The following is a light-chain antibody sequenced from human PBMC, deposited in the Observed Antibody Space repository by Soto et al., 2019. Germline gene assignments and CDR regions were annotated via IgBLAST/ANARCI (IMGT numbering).Light chain of an antibody. V-gene: IGLV1-44*01. Sequence: QSVLTQPPSASGTPGQRVTISCSGSSSNIGSNPVNWYQQLPGTAPKLLIYSNNQRPSGVPDRFSGSKSGTSASLAISGLQSEDEADYYCAASDDSLNGYVFGTGTKVTVL. CDR2: SNN. J-gene: IGLJ1*01. CDR3: AASDDSLNGYV. CDR1: SSNIGSNP.